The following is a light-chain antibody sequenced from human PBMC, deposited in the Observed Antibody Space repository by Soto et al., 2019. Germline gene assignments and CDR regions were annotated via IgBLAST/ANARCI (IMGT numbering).Light chain of an antibody. CDR1: SSDVGGYNS. J-gene: IGLJ1*01. Sequence: QSVLTQPASVSGSPGQLITISCTGTSSDVGGYNSVYWYQQHPGKAPKLVIYEVTNRPSGISNRFSGSKSGNTASLTISGLQAEDDADYYCSSYTSSSTRVFGTGTKVTVL. CDR3: SSYTSSSTRV. V-gene: IGLV2-14*01. CDR2: EVT.